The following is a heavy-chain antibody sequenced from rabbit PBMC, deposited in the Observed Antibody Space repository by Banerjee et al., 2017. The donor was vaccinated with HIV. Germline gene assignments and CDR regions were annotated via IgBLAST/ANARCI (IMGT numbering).Heavy chain of an antibody. CDR3: ARAMATMTMVMNL. Sequence: QEQLVESGGGLVQPGGSLKLSCKASGFDFSSYGVSWVRQAPGKGLEWIGYIDPVFGITHYASWVNGRFTISRSSSLNTVDLKMTSLTAADTATYFCARAMATMTMVMNLWGPGTLVTVS. V-gene: IGHV1S47*01. CDR1: GFDFSSYG. CDR2: IDPVFGIT. D-gene: IGHD2-1*01. J-gene: IGHJ4*01.